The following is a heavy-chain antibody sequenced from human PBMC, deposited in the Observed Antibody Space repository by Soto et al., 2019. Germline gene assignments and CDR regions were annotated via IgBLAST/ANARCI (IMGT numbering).Heavy chain of an antibody. CDR2: IVLGNGNT. CDR3: ATRIGNIGWYWLDT. D-gene: IGHD6-19*01. V-gene: IGHV1-58*01. Sequence: QMHLVQSGPEVKRPGTSLKVSCKASGFTFSSSAVQWVRQARGQPLEWIGWIVLGNGNTNYAQKFQQRVTITRDMSTSTAYMEVRSPTYEDTAVYYCATRIGNIGWYWLDTWGQGTLVTVSS. J-gene: IGHJ5*02. CDR1: GFTFSSSA.